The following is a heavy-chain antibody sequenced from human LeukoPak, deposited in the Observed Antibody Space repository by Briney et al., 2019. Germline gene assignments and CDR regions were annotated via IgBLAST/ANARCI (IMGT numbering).Heavy chain of an antibody. D-gene: IGHD3-10*01. CDR3: ARGVPYYYGSGSYWEDY. CDR2: ISSSVSTI. J-gene: IGHJ4*02. Sequence: GGSLRLSCAASGFTFSSYGMNWVRQAPGKGLEWVSYISSSVSTIYYADSVKGRFTISRDNAKNSLYLQMNSLRAEDTAVYYCARGVPYYYGSGSYWEDYWGQGTLVTVSS. V-gene: IGHV3-48*04. CDR1: GFTFSSYG.